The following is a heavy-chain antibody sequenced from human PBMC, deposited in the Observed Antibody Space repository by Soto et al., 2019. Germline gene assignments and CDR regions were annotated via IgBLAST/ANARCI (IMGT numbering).Heavy chain of an antibody. CDR2: ISAYNGNT. D-gene: IGHD3-10*01. V-gene: IGHV1-18*04. CDR3: ARARWFGESAPIDY. CDR1: GYTFTSYG. Sequence: ASVKVSCKASGYTFTSYGISCVRQAPGQGLEWMGWISAYNGNTNYAQKLQGRVTMTTDTSTSTAYMELRSLRSDDTAVYYCARARWFGESAPIDYWGQGTLVTVSS. J-gene: IGHJ4*02.